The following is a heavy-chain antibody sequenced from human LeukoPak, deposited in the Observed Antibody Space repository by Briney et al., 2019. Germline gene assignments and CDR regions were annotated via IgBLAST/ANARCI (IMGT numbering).Heavy chain of an antibody. D-gene: IGHD6-19*01. CDR2: INPNSGGT. Sequence: ASVKVSCKASGYTSTGYYMHWVRQAPGQGLEWMGWINPNSGGTNYAQKFQGRVTMTRDTPISTAYMELSRLRSDDTAVYYCARAYSSGWSRYFDYWGQGTLVTVSS. J-gene: IGHJ4*02. CDR1: GYTSTGYY. V-gene: IGHV1-2*02. CDR3: ARAYSSGWSRYFDY.